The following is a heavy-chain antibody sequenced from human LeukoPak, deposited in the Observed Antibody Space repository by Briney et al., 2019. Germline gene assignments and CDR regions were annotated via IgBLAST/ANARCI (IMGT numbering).Heavy chain of an antibody. V-gene: IGHV4-4*07. Sequence: SETLSLTRTVSGGSISSYDGSWIRQPAGKGLEWIGRIYTSGSTNYNPSLKSRVTMSVDTSKNQFSLKLSSVTAADTAVYYCARDDNGSGSYSTFDYWGQGTLVTVSS. CDR1: GGSISSYD. CDR3: ARDDNGSGSYSTFDY. D-gene: IGHD3-10*01. CDR2: IYTSGST. J-gene: IGHJ4*02.